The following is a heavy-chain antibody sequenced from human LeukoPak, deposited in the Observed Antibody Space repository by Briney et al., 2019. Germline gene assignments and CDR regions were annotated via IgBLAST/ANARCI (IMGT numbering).Heavy chain of an antibody. V-gene: IGHV1-18*01. CDR1: GYTFTSYG. Sequence: AASVKVSCKASGYTFTSYGISWVRQAPGQGLEWMGWISAYNGNTNYAQKLQGRVTMTTDTSTSTAYMELRSLRSDDTAVYYCARAHDDMGDYSNYGDYWGQGTLVTVSS. J-gene: IGHJ4*02. D-gene: IGHD4-11*01. CDR2: ISAYNGNT. CDR3: ARAHDDMGDYSNYGDY.